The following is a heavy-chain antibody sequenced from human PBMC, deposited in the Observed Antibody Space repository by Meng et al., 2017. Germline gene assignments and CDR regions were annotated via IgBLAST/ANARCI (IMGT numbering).Heavy chain of an antibody. CDR3: ARGRAALQWLAD. CDR1: VFTFSSYA. V-gene: IGHV3-30*01. CDR2: ISYDGSNK. Sequence: QVQLVESGGGVVQPGRSLRLSCAASVFTFSSYAMRWVRQAPGKGLELVAVISYDGSNKYYADSVKGRFTISRDNSKNTLYLQMNSLRAEDTAVYYCARGRAALQWLADWGQGTLVTVSS. D-gene: IGHD6-19*01. J-gene: IGHJ4*02.